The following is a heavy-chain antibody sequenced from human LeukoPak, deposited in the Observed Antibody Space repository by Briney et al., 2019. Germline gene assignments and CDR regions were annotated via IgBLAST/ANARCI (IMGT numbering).Heavy chain of an antibody. CDR2: IYYSGST. Sequence: PSETLSLTCTVSGGSISSSSYYWGWIRQPPGKGLEWIGSIYYSGSTYYNPSLKSRVTISVDTSKNQFSLKLSSVTAADTAVYYCARGAPNWNYHDYWGQGTLVTVSS. J-gene: IGHJ4*02. V-gene: IGHV4-39*07. CDR3: ARGAPNWNYHDY. D-gene: IGHD1-7*01. CDR1: GGSISSSSYY.